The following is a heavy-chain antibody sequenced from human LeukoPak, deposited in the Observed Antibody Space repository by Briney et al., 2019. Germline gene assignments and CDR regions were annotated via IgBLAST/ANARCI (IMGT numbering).Heavy chain of an antibody. CDR3: ARIIVVAGRYFDL. D-gene: IGHD3-22*01. V-gene: IGHV3-23*01. CDR2: ISGGGVST. J-gene: IGHJ2*01. Sequence: PGGSLRLSCADSGFTFSSYVMSWVRQAPGKGLEWVSTISGGGVSTYYADSVKGRFTISRDNSRNTLSLQMNSLRAEDTAIYYCARIIVVAGRYFDLWGRGTLVTVSS. CDR1: GFTFSSYV.